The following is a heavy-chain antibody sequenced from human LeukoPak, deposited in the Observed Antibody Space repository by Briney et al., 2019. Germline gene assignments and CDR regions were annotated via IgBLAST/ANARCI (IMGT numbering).Heavy chain of an antibody. Sequence: GGSLRLSCAASGFTFSSYWMNWVRQAPGKGLEWVANIKRDGNEKNYVDSVEGRFSISRDNAKNSLYLQMDSLRAEDTAVYYCAKEGAYPIITYDSWGQGALVTASS. CDR3: AKEGAYPIITYDS. J-gene: IGHJ5*01. CDR2: IKRDGNEK. CDR1: GFTFSSYW. V-gene: IGHV3-7*01. D-gene: IGHD3-10*01.